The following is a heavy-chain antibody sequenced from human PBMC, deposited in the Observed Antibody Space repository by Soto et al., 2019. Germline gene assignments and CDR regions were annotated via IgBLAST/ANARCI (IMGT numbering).Heavy chain of an antibody. CDR2: IYYSGST. CDR1: GGSISSGGYY. J-gene: IGHJ5*02. Sequence: QVQLQESGPGLVKPSQTLSLTCTVSGGSISSGGYYWSWIRQHPGKGLEWIGYIYYSGSTYYNQSLKSRVTISVDTSKNQFSLKLSSVTAADTAVYYCAREGWLRGSWFDPWGQGTLVTVSS. D-gene: IGHD5-12*01. CDR3: AREGWLRGSWFDP. V-gene: IGHV4-31*03.